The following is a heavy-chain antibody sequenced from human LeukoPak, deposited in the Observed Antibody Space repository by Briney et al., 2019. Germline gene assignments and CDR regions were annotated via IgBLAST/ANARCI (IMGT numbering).Heavy chain of an antibody. CDR1: GYSFSNYW. CDR3: ARLRYSNPSFFDY. J-gene: IGHJ4*02. V-gene: IGHV5-51*01. D-gene: IGHD6-13*01. Sequence: KVGESLKISCKGSGYSFSNYWIGWVRQMPGKGLDWMGIIYPGDSNTRYSPSFQGQVTISADKSISTAYLQWSSLKASDTAMYYCARLRYSNPSFFDYWGQGTLVTVSS. CDR2: IYPGDSNT.